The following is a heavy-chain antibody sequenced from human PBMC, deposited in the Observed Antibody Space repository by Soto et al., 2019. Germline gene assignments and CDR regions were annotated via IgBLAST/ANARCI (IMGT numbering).Heavy chain of an antibody. J-gene: IGHJ6*02. V-gene: IGHV1-69*06. CDR2: IIPIFGTA. Sequence: SVKVSCKASGGTFSSYAISWVRQAPGQGLEWMGGIIPIFGTANYAQKFQGRVTITADKSTSTAYMELSSLRSEDTAGYYCAREGGGYCSSTSCYNGMDVWGQGTTVTVSS. D-gene: IGHD2-2*02. CDR1: GGTFSSYA. CDR3: AREGGGYCSSTSCYNGMDV.